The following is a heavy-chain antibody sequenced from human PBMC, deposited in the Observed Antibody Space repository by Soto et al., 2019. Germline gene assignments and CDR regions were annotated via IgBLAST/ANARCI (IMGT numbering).Heavy chain of an antibody. J-gene: IGHJ4*02. V-gene: IGHV4-59*11. CDR3: ARVGSSGWAPDY. CDR2: IFYSGST. Sequence: ASETLSLTCTVSGGSISGHYWIWIRQPPGKGLEWIGYIFYSGSTNYNPSLKSRVTISVDTSKNQFSLTRSSVTAADTAVYYCARVGSSGWAPDYWGQGTLVTVSS. D-gene: IGHD6-19*01. CDR1: GGSISGHY.